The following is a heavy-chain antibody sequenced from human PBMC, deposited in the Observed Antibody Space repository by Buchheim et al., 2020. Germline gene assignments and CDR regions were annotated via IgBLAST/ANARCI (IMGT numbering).Heavy chain of an antibody. D-gene: IGHD6-6*01. V-gene: IGHV3-48*01. J-gene: IGHJ4*02. CDR2: ISSTSNTI. Sequence: EVQLVESGGGLVQPGGSLRLSCAASGFTFSTYNMNWVRQAPGKGLEWISYISSTSNTIYYADSVQGRFTFSRDNAEHSLYLPMNSLRAEDTAVYYCVRSFSNSIWGQGSL. CDR1: GFTFSTYN. CDR3: VRSFSNSI.